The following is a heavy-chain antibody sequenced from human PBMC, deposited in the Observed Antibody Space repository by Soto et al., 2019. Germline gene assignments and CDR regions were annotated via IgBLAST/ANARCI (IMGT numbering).Heavy chain of an antibody. CDR1: GGTFSSYA. CDR3: ASRGYCGGDCYPALSYGMDV. D-gene: IGHD2-21*02. V-gene: IGHV1-69*13. Sequence: SVQVSGKACGGTFSSYAITWVRQAPGQGLEWMGGIIPIFGTANYAQKFQGRVTITADESTSTAYMELSSLRSEDTAVYYCASRGYCGGDCYPALSYGMDVWGQGTTVTVSS. J-gene: IGHJ6*02. CDR2: IIPIFGTA.